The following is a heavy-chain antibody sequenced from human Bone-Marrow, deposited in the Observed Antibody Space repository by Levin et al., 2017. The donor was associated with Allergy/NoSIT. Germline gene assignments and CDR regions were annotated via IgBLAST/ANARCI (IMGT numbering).Heavy chain of an antibody. CDR3: ARDFFGSGSPFDY. Sequence: ASVKVSCKASGYTFTKYYIHWVRQAPGQGLEWMGRINPNSGFTIYAQKFQGRVTMTSDTSVTTGYMDLRRLRSDDTAMYYCARDFFGSGSPFDYWGQGTRVTVSS. D-gene: IGHD3-10*01. V-gene: IGHV1-2*02. CDR2: INPNSGFT. CDR1: GYTFTKYY. J-gene: IGHJ4*02.